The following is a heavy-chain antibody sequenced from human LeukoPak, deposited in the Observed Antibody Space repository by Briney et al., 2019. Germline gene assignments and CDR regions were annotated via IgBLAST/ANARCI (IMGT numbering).Heavy chain of an antibody. J-gene: IGHJ4*02. Sequence: SETLSLTCTVSGGSISSSSYYRGWIRQPPGKGLEWIGSIYYSGSTYYNPSLKSRVTISVDTSKNQFSLKLSSVTAADTAVYYCARDSHEAYFDYWGQGTLVTVSS. CDR3: ARDSHEAYFDY. CDR1: GGSISSSSYY. CDR2: IYYSGST. V-gene: IGHV4-39*07.